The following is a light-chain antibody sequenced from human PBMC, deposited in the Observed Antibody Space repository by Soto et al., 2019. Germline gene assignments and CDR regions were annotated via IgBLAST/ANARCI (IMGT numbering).Light chain of an antibody. CDR1: SSDIGSYTL. CDR2: EVD. CDR3: CSYAGGFTYV. V-gene: IGLV2-23*02. J-gene: IGLJ1*01. Sequence: QSALTQPASVSGSPGQSITISCPGTSSDIGSYTLVSWYQQHPGKAPKVMIYEVDKWPSGVSTRFSGSRSGNTASLTISGLQAEDEADYFCCSYAGGFTYVFGTGTKLTVL.